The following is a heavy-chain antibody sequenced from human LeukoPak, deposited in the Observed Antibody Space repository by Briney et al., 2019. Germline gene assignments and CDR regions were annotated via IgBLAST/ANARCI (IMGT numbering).Heavy chain of an antibody. J-gene: IGHJ3*02. D-gene: IGHD6-13*01. CDR2: IHFSGST. V-gene: IGHV4-59*12. CDR1: GGSISSYY. Sequence: SETPSLTCTVSGGSISSYYWSWIRQPPGKGLEWIGYIHFSGSTKYNPSLKSRVTISVDTSKNQFSLKLSSVTAADTAVYYCARFVGSSWLAFDIWGQGTMVTVSS. CDR3: ARFVGSSWLAFDI.